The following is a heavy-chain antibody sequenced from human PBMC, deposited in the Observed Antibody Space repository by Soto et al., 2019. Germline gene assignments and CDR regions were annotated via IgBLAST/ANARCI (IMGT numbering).Heavy chain of an antibody. V-gene: IGHV3-21*01. CDR1: GFTFSSYS. CDR3: ARDYYDSSGYYPPEYGMDV. Sequence: EVQLVESGGGLVKPGGSLRLFCAASGFTFSSYSMNWVRQAPGKGLEWVSSISSSSSYIYYADSVKGRFTISRDNAKNSLYLQMNSLRAEDTAVYYCARDYYDSSGYYPPEYGMDVWGQGTTVTVSS. D-gene: IGHD3-22*01. J-gene: IGHJ6*02. CDR2: ISSSSSYI.